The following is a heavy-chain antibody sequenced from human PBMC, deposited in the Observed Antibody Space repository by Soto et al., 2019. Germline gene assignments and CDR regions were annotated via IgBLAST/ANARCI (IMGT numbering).Heavy chain of an antibody. CDR1: GFTLSIYW. Sequence: EVQLVESGGGLVQPGGSLRLSCAASGFTLSIYWMHWVRQAPGKGLEWVSRIDRDGSSTTYADSVKGRFTISRDSAKNTLYLQMNSLRVEDTAVYYCARDPAPIGWYDYRGQGTLVTVSS. CDR3: ARDPAPIGWYDY. D-gene: IGHD6-19*01. V-gene: IGHV3-74*01. CDR2: IDRDGSST. J-gene: IGHJ4*02.